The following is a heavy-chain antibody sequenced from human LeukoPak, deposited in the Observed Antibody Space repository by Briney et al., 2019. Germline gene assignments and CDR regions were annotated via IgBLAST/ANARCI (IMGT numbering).Heavy chain of an antibody. J-gene: IGHJ6*02. V-gene: IGHV4-34*01. CDR1: GVSFSGYY. CDR3: ARIPPRAYYYGMDV. Sequence: PSETLSLTCAVYGVSFSGYYWSWIRQPPGKGLEWIGEINHSGSTNYNPSLKSRVTISVDTSKNQFSLKLSSVTAADTAVYYCARIPPRAYYYGMDVWGQGTTVTVSS. CDR2: INHSGST.